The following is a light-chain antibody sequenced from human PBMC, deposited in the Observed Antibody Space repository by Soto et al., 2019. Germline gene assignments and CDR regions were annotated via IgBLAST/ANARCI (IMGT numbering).Light chain of an antibody. CDR2: DAS. CDR3: QQSSNWPPEIT. J-gene: IGKJ5*01. V-gene: IGKV3D-20*02. Sequence: ILLTQYPGTLSLSPGERATLSCWASQSVSNRYLAWYQQKPGQAPRLLIYDASSRATGIPDRFSGSGSGTDFILTISSLEPEDFAVYYCQQSSNWPPEITFGQGTRLEIK. CDR1: QSVSNRY.